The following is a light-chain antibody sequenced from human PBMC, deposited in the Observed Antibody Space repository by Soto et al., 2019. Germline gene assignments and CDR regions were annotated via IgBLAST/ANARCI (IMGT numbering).Light chain of an antibody. CDR2: NDD. J-gene: IGLJ3*02. Sequence: QAVVTQPPSVSGTPGLRVNISCSGGISNIGKDTVNWYQQLPGTALKLLMFNDDKRPSGVPDRFSGSRSGTSASLAISGLQSDDEAVYFCSTWDDSLNGWVFGGGTKVTVL. V-gene: IGLV1-44*01. CDR3: STWDDSLNGWV. CDR1: ISNIGKDT.